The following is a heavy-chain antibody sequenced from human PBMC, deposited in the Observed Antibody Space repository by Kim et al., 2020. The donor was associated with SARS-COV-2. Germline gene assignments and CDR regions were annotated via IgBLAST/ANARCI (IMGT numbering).Heavy chain of an antibody. Sequence: GGSLRLSCAASGFTFSSYAMHWVRQAPGKGLEWVAVISYDGSNKYYADSVKGRFTISRDNSKNTLYLQMNSLRAEDTAVYYCARGDGLGGTMVRGVWDNWFDPWGQGTLVTVSS. V-gene: IGHV3-30*04. D-gene: IGHD3-10*01. CDR3: ARGDGLGGTMVRGVWDNWFDP. CDR1: GFTFSSYA. CDR2: ISYDGSNK. J-gene: IGHJ5*02.